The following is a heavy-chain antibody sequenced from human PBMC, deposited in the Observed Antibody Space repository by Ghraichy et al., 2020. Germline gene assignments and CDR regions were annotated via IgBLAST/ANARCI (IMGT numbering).Heavy chain of an antibody. V-gene: IGHV1-2*04. D-gene: IGHD2-21*02. CDR2: INPNSGGT. CDR1: GYTFTGYY. J-gene: IGHJ6*02. CDR3: ARATYCGGDCYSDVYYYYGMDV. Sequence: ASVKVSCKASGYTFTGYYMHWVRQAPGQGLEWMGWINPNSGGTNYAQKFQGWVTMTRDTSISTAYMELSRLRSDDTAVYYCARATYCGGDCYSDVYYYYGMDVWGQGTTVTVSS.